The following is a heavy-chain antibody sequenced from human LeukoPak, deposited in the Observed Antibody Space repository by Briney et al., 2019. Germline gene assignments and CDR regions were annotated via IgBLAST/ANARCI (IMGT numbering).Heavy chain of an antibody. J-gene: IGHJ6*03. CDR1: GGSISSGGYS. V-gene: IGHV4-30-4*07. D-gene: IGHD3-22*01. CDR2: IYYSGST. Sequence: PSETLSLTCAVSGGSISSGGYSWSWIRQPPGKGLEWIGYIYYSGSTYYNPSLKSRVTISVDTSKNQFSLKLSSVTAADTAVYCCARVAGAAPSHSSGYSYYYYYYMDVWGKGTTVTVSS. CDR3: ARVAGAAPSHSSGYSYYYYYYMDV.